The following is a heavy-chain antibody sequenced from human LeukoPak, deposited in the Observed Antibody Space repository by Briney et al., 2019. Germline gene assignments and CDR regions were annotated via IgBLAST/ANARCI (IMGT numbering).Heavy chain of an antibody. J-gene: IGHJ5*02. V-gene: IGHV3-7*01. CDR2: IKQDGSEK. CDR1: GFTFSSYW. Sequence: PGGSPRLSCAVSGFTFSSYWMSWVRQAPGKGLEWVANIKQDGSEKNYVDSVKGRFTISRDNAKNSLYLQMNSLGAEDTAVYYCASGGQIWISWGQGTLVTVSS. CDR3: ASGGQIWIS. D-gene: IGHD5-18*01.